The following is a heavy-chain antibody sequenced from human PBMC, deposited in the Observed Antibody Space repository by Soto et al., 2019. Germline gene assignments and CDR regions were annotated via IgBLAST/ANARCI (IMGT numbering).Heavy chain of an antibody. D-gene: IGHD1-26*01. J-gene: IGHJ6*02. V-gene: IGHV1-46*01. Sequence: QVQLVQSGAEVKKPGASVKVSCKASGYTFTSYYMHWVRQAPGQGLEWMGIINPSGGSTSSAQKFQGRVTMTRDTSTSTVYMELSSLRSEDTAVYYCARETDGSKGDYYYYYGMDVWGQGTTVTVSS. CDR3: ARETDGSKGDYYYYYGMDV. CDR2: INPSGGST. CDR1: GYTFTSYY.